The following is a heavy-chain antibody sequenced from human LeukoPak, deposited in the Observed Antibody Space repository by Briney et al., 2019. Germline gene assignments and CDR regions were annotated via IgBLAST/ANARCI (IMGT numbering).Heavy chain of an antibody. CDR3: AREGVIGVFDY. V-gene: IGHV4-61*02. D-gene: IGHD3-10*01. J-gene: IGHJ4*02. CDR1: GGSISSGSYY. Sequence: TLSLTCTVSGGSISSGSYYWSWIRQPAGKGLEWIGRIYTSGSTNYNPSLKSRVTISVDTSKNQFSLKLSSATAADTAVYYCAREGVIGVFDYWGQGTLVTVSS. CDR2: IYTSGST.